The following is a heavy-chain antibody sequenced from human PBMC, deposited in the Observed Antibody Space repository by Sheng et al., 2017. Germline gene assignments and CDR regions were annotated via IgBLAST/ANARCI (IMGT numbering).Heavy chain of an antibody. Sequence: QVQLQESGPGLVKPSQTLSLTCAVSGVSISSGGVSWSWIRQPPGKGLEWIGYIFYSGNTYYNPSLESRIIMSVDASKNQFSLRLDSVTAADTAVYYCARGITSWGQGTSVIVSS. CDR2: IFYSGNT. J-gene: IGHJ4*02. CDR1: GVSISSGGVS. CDR3: ARGITS. D-gene: IGHD3-16*01. V-gene: IGHV4-30-4*07.